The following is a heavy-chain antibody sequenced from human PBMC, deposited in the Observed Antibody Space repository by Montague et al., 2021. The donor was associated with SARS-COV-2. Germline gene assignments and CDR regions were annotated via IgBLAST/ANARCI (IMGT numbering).Heavy chain of an antibody. J-gene: IGHJ4*02. D-gene: IGHD3-10*01. CDR3: ARQITMVREPFDS. CDR2: IYYYGSV. Sequence: SETLSLTCTVAGDSVSRSYWNWIRQSPGKGLEWIGNIYYYGSVNYNPSLKSRLSISLDTSKNQLSLTLTSVTAADTATYYCARQITMVREPFDSWGQGILVLVSS. CDR1: GDSVSRSY. V-gene: IGHV4-59*08.